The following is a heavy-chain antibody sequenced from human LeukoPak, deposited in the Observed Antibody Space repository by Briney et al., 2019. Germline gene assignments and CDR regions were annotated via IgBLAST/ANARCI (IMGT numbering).Heavy chain of an antibody. CDR3: ARATGGNSAF. D-gene: IGHD2-21*01. CDR2: IYYSGTT. CDR1: GGSINTYY. J-gene: IGHJ4*02. Sequence: SETLPLTCTVSGGSINTYYWSWIRQPPGKGLEWIGNIYYSGTTNYNPSLESRVTISVDTSKNQFSLKLSSVTAADTAVYYCARATGGNSAFWGQGTLVTVSS. V-gene: IGHV4-59*01.